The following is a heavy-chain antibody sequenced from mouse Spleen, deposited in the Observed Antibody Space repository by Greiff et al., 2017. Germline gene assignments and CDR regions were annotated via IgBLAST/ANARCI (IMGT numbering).Heavy chain of an antibody. V-gene: IGHV10-1*02. J-gene: IGHJ4*01. Sequence: DVMLVESGGGLVQPKGSLKLSCAASGFTFNTYAMNWVRQAPGKGLEWVARIRSKSNNYATYYADSVKDRFTISRDDSQSMLYLQMNNLKTEDTAMYYCVRQDYGSSYDYAMDYWGQGTSVTVSS. D-gene: IGHD1-1*01. CDR3: VRQDYGSSYDYAMDY. CDR2: IRSKSNNYAT. CDR1: GFTFNTYA.